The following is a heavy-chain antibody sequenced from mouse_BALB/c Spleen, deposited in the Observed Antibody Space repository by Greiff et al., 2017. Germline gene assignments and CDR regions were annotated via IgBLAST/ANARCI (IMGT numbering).Heavy chain of an antibody. CDR1: GYAFSSSW. D-gene: IGHD2-4*01. J-gene: IGHJ4*01. Sequence: QVQLQQSGPELVKPGASVKISCKASGYAFSSSWMNWVKQRPGQGLEWIGRIYPGDGDTNYNGKFKGKATLTADKSSSTAYMQLSSLTSVDSAVYFCARYDYDNYAMDYWGQGTSVTGSS. CDR3: ARYDYDNYAMDY. CDR2: IYPGDGDT. V-gene: IGHV1-82*01.